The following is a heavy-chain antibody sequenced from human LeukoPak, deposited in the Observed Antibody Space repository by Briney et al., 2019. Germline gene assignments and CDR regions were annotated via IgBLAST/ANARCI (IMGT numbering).Heavy chain of an antibody. J-gene: IGHJ4*02. CDR2: ISGSGGST. V-gene: IGHV3-23*01. Sequence: GGSLRLSCAASGFTFSSYSMNWVRQAPGKGLEWVSAISGSGGSTYYADSVKGRFTISRDNSKNTLYLQMNSLRAEDTAVYYCAKDTYKRGYSYGPPDYWGQGTLVTVSS. CDR3: AKDTYKRGYSYGPPDY. D-gene: IGHD5-18*01. CDR1: GFTFSSYS.